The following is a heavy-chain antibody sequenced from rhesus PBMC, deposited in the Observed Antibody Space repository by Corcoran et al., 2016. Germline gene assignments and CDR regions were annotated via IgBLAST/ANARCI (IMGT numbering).Heavy chain of an antibody. J-gene: IGHJ4*01. D-gene: IGHD6-25*01. CDR1: GYSISSGYG. CDR2: ISYSGST. CDR3: ARDLAGSGSLDY. V-gene: IGHV4-122*02. Sequence: QLQLQESGPGLVKPSETLSLTCAVSGYSISSGYGWSWIRQPPGKGLVWIGYISYSGSTSYNPSLKCRVTISRDTSKNQFSLKLSSVTAADTAVYYCARDLAGSGSLDYWGQGVLVTVSS.